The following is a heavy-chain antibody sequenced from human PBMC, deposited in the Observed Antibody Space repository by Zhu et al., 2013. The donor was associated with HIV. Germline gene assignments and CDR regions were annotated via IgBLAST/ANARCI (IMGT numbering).Heavy chain of an antibody. CDR2: IIPIFGTA. CDR3: ARGGEDGYNYSYYYYYMDV. CDR1: GGTFSSYA. Sequence: QVQLVQSGAEVKKPGSSVKVSCKASGGTFSSYAISWVRQAPGQGLEWMGGIIPIFGTANYAQKFQGRVTITADESTSTAYMELSSLRSEDTAVYYCARGGEDGYNYSYYYYYMDVWGKGTTVTVSS. J-gene: IGHJ6*03. V-gene: IGHV1-69*01. D-gene: IGHD5-12*01.